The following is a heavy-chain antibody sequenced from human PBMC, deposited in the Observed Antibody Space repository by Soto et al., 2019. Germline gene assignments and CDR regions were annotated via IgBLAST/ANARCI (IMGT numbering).Heavy chain of an antibody. J-gene: IGHJ6*02. CDR1: GFTFISYG. CDR3: ARDLLVTTVVYGMDV. Sequence: PGGSLRLSCAASGFTFISYGMHWVRQAPGKGLEWVAVIWYDGSNKYYADSVKGRFTISRDNSKNTLYLQMNSLRAEDTAVYYCARDLLVTTVVYGMDVWGQGTTVTVSS. D-gene: IGHD4-17*01. CDR2: IWYDGSNK. V-gene: IGHV3-33*01.